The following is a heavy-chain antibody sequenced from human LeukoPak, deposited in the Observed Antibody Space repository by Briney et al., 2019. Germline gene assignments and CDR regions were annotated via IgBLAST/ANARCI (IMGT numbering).Heavy chain of an antibody. V-gene: IGHV3-30-3*01. CDR1: GFTFSSYA. CDR2: ISYDGSNN. CDR3: ARSFYSYGYTDY. J-gene: IGHJ4*02. D-gene: IGHD5-18*01. Sequence: GGSLRLSCAAAGFTFSSYAMHWVRQAPGKGLEWVAVISYDGSNNYYAVSVKGRFTISRDNSKKTVYVQMNSLRAEDTAMYYCARSFYSYGYTDYWGQGTLVTVSS.